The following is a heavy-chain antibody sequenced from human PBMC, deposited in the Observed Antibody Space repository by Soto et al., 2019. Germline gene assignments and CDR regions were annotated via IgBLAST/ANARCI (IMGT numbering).Heavy chain of an antibody. CDR2: IYYSGIT. Sequence: SETLSLTCRVSGGSVYSNSYYRSWIPQPPGNGWGWIGYIYYSGITNHNPSLQSRVIISMDTSKNQFSPKLSSVTAADTAVYYCARSDYDDARGSYRQKHWRDPWGQGTLVTVS. J-gene: IGHJ5*02. D-gene: IGHD3-16*02. V-gene: IGHV4-61*01. CDR1: GGSVYSNSYY. CDR3: ARSDYDDARGSYRQKHWRDP.